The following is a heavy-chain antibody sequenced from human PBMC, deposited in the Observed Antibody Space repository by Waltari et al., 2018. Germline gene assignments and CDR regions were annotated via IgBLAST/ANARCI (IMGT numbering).Heavy chain of an antibody. V-gene: IGHV3-7*01. CDR1: GFTFSSYW. Sequence: EVQLVESGGGLVQPGGYLRLSCAASGFTFSSYWMSWVRQVPGKGLEWVANIKQDGSEKYYVDSVKGRFTISRDNAKNSLYLQMNSLRAEDTAVYYCARARGWSHFDYWGQGTLVTVSS. CDR3: ARARGWSHFDY. CDR2: IKQDGSEK. J-gene: IGHJ4*02. D-gene: IGHD6-19*01.